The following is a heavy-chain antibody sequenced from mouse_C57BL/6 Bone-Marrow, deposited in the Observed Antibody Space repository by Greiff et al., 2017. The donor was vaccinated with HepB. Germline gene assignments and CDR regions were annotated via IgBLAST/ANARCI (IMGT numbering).Heavy chain of an antibody. CDR1: GYTFTSYW. V-gene: IGHV1-55*01. J-gene: IGHJ4*01. CDR3: ARPLDYYAMDY. CDR2: IYPGSGST. Sequence: QVQLQQPGAELVKPGASVKMSCKASGYTFTSYWITWVKQRPGQGLERIGDIYPGSGSTNYNEKFKSKATLTVDTSSSTAYMQLSSLTSEDSAVYYCARPLDYYAMDYWGQGTSVTVSS.